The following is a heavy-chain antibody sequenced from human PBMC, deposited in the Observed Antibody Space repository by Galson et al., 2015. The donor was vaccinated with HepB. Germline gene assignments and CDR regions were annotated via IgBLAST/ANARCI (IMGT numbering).Heavy chain of an antibody. CDR3: AKDDRVVVIAMPFDY. V-gene: IGHV3-23*01. CDR2: ISGSGGST. CDR1: GFTFSSYA. Sequence: SLRLSCAASGFTFSSYAMSWVRQAPGKGLEWVSAISGSGGSTYYAGSVKGRFTISRDNSKNTLYLQMNSLRAEDTAVYYCAKDDRVVVIAMPFDYWGQGTLVTVSS. J-gene: IGHJ4*02. D-gene: IGHD2-21*01.